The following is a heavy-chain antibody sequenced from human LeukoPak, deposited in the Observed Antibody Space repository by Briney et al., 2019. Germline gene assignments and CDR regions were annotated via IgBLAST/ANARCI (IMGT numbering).Heavy chain of an antibody. V-gene: IGHV3-30*02. CDR3: AREFYAEY. D-gene: IGHD3-16*01. Sequence: GGSLRLSCAASGFSFSDYYMSWFRQAPGKGLEWVAFIRYDGSNKYYADSVKGRFTISRDNAKNTLYLQMNSLRAEDTAVYYCAREFYAEYWGQGTLVTVSS. CDR2: IRYDGSNK. J-gene: IGHJ4*02. CDR1: GFSFSDYY.